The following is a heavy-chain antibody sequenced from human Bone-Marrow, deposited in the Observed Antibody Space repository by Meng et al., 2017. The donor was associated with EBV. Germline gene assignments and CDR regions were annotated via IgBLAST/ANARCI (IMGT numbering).Heavy chain of an antibody. D-gene: IGHD3-22*01. CDR2: INPGNGNT. CDR1: GYTFTTYT. V-gene: IGHV1-3*01. J-gene: IGHJ5*02. CDR3: ARGYYDSSGSYDWFDP. Sequence: QLLQSGAQGKKPGASVKVSCKASGYTFTTYTIHWVRQAPGQRLEWMGWINPGNGNTEYSQKFQGRLTFTRDTSASTAYMELSSLRSEDTAIYYCARGYYDSSGSYDWFDPWGQGTLVTVSS.